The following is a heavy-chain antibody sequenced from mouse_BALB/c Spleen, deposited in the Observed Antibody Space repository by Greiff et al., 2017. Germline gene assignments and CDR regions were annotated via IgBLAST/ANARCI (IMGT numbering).Heavy chain of an antibody. CDR3: ARSLGYAMDY. CDR2: INPGSGGT. D-gene: IGHD3-3*01. V-gene: IGHV1-54*01. CDR1: GYAFTNYL. Sequence: QVQLKESGAELVRPGTSVKVSCKASGYAFTNYLIEWVKQRPGQGLEWIGVINPGSGGTNYNEKFKGKATLTADKSSSTAYMQLSSLTSDDSAVYFCARSLGYAMDYWGQGTSVTVSS. J-gene: IGHJ4*01.